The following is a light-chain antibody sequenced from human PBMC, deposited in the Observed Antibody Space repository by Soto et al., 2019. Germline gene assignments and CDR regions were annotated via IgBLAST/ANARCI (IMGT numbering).Light chain of an antibody. CDR2: DVT. J-gene: IGLJ2*01. CDR1: SSDIGDYDY. V-gene: IGLV2-11*01. CDR3: PSYTRSYTFVV. Sequence: QSALTQPRSVSGSPGQSVTISCTATSSDIGDYDYVSWYQQHPGKAPRLMLYDVTKRPSGVPRRFSGSKSGYTASLTISGLQAEDEADYHCPSYTRSYTFVVFGGGTKLTVL.